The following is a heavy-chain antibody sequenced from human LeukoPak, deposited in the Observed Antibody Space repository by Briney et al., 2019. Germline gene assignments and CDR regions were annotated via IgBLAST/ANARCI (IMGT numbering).Heavy chain of an antibody. CDR2: IWNSGST. D-gene: IGHD6-6*01. J-gene: IGHJ5*02. V-gene: IGHV4-31*03. Sequence: PSQTLSLTCSVSSDSITSRTYYWTWIRQHPEKGLEWIGYIWNSGSTNYNPALKSRVTISVDTSKNQFSLKLTSVTAADTAIYYCARDVSSMFPNYFDPWGQGIPVIVSS. CDR1: SDSITSRTYY. CDR3: ARDVSSMFPNYFDP.